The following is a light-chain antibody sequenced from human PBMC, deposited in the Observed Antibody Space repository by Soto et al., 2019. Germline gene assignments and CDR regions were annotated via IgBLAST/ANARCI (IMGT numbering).Light chain of an antibody. CDR3: QQYNSYWT. V-gene: IGKV1-5*03. CDR1: QSISSW. J-gene: IGKJ1*01. CDR2: KAS. Sequence: DIQMTKSPATLSASVRDSVTITCRASQSISSWLAWYQQKPGKAPKLLIYKASSLESGVPSRFSGSGSGTEFTLTISSLQPDDCATYYCQQYNSYWTCGQGTKVEIK.